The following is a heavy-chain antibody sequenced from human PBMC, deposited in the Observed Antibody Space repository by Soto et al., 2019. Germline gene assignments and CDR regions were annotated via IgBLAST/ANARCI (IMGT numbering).Heavy chain of an antibody. V-gene: IGHV4-4*07. CDR2: ITVNGIT. D-gene: IGHD5-12*01. CDR3: ARESRENRTYESP. CDR1: GAYVSDFY. Sequence: QVQQLESGPGLVKPLDTMSLTCTVSGAYVSDFYWSWIRQPAGKGLAWIGRITVNGITQYTPSFRSRVTTSMGTSRNQFALNLQSATAADTAIYYCARESRENRTYESPWGQRTLDTGST. J-gene: IGHJ1*01.